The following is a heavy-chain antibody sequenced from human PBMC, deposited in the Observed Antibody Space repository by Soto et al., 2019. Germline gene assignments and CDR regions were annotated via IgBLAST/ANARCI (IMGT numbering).Heavy chain of an antibody. D-gene: IGHD2-21*01. J-gene: IGHJ4*02. CDR3: ARAKDRYFFVY. Sequence: PSETLSLTCTVSGGSIISGGYDWSWIRQHPGKGLEWIGYSYYSGSTQYNPSLKSRVTLSVDTSKNQFSLKLSSVTAADTAVYFCARAKDRYFFVYCGQGVLVTVSS. CDR2: SYYSGST. V-gene: IGHV4-31*03. CDR1: GGSIISGGYD.